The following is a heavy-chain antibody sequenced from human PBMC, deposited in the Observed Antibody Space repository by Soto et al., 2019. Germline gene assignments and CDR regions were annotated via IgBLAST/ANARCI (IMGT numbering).Heavy chain of an antibody. CDR3: ARVSRNTGTIQDNWFDP. Sequence: XSVKVSCTASGYTFTSYYIHWVRQAPGQGLEWMGIINPSSGGTSYAQKFEGRVLVTRDTSTSTVYMELSSLRSDDTAVYYCARVSRNTGTIQDNWFDPWGQGTLVTVSS. V-gene: IGHV1-46*01. CDR2: INPSSGGT. CDR1: GYTFTSYY. D-gene: IGHD1-7*01. J-gene: IGHJ5*02.